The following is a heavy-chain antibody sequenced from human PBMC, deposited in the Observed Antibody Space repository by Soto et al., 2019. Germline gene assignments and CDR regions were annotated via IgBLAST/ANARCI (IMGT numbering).Heavy chain of an antibody. D-gene: IGHD3-16*01. J-gene: IGHJ6*02. Sequence: PGGSLRLSCAASGFTFSSYAMSWVRQAPGKGLEWVSAISGSGGSTYYADSVKGRFTISRDNSKNTLYLQMNSLRAEDTAVYYCAKSLRLSLYSSYGMDVWGQGTTVTVSS. CDR1: GFTFSSYA. CDR3: AKSLRLSLYSSYGMDV. V-gene: IGHV3-23*01. CDR2: ISGSGGST.